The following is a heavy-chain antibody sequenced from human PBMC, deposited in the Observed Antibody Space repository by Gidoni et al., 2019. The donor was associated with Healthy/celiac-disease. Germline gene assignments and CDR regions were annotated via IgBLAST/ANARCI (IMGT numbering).Heavy chain of an antibody. CDR2: IKSKTDGGTT. V-gene: IGHV3-15*01. CDR1: GFTLSNAW. Sequence: RLSCAASGFTLSNAWMSWVRQAPGKGLEWVGRIKSKTDGGTTDYAAPVKGRFTISRDDSKNTLYLQMNSLKTEDTAVYYCTTEKYGDDAFDIWGQGTMVTVSS. D-gene: IGHD3-10*01. J-gene: IGHJ3*02. CDR3: TTEKYGDDAFDI.